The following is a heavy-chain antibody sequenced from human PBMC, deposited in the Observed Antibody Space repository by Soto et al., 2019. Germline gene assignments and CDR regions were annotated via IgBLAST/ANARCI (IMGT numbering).Heavy chain of an antibody. CDR1: GFTFSSYA. J-gene: IGHJ4*02. CDR3: ARERGNIVVVGATQSLDW. Sequence: PGGSLRLSCAASGFTFSSYAMSWVRQAPGKGLKWDSAISGSGGSTYYADYVKGRFTISRDNSKNTLYLQMNSLRADDTAVYYCARERGNIVVVGATQSLDWWGQGTQVTVSS. CDR2: ISGSGGST. V-gene: IGHV3-23*01. D-gene: IGHD2-2*01.